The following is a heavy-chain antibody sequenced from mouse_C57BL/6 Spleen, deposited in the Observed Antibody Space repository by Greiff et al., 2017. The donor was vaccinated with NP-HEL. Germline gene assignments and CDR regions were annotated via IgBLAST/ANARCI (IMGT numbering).Heavy chain of an antibody. CDR1: GYTFTSYW. V-gene: IGHV1-59*01. CDR2: IDTSDSYT. J-gene: IGHJ3*01. CDR3: AREDSSGWAY. Sequence: QVQLQQPGAELVRPGTSVKLSCKASGYTFTSYWMHWVKQRPGQGLEWFGVIDTSDSYTNYNQKFKGKATLTVDTSSSTAYMQLSSLTSEDSAVYYCAREDSSGWAYWGQGTLVTVSA. D-gene: IGHD3-2*02.